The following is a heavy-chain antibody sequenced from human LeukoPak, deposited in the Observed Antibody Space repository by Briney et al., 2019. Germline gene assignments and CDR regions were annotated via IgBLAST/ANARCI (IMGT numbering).Heavy chain of an antibody. J-gene: IGHJ6*03. Sequence: GGSLRLSCAASGFTFSSYGMHWVRQAPGKGLEWVAFIRYDGSNKYYADSVKGRFTISRDNSKNTLYLQMNSLTVEDTAIYYCAKNADRGAYCRGGSCYPYYYYYMDVWGTGTTVTISS. V-gene: IGHV3-30*02. CDR1: GFTFSSYG. D-gene: IGHD2-15*01. CDR3: AKNADRGAYCRGGSCYPYYYYYMDV. CDR2: IRYDGSNK.